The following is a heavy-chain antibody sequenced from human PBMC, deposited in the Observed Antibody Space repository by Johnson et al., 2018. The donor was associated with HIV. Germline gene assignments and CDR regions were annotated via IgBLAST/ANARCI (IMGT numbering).Heavy chain of an antibody. CDR1: GFTFSSYW. CDR3: ARSRGYYGTDAFDI. Sequence: VQLVESGGGVVQPGGSLRLSCAASGFTFSSYWMHWVRQDPGKGLVWVSRIKSDGSYTSYADSVKGRFTISRDNAKNTLYRQMNSLRPEDTAGYYCARSRGYYGTDAFDIWGQGTMVTVSS. D-gene: IGHD3-22*01. CDR2: IKSDGSYT. V-gene: IGHV3-74*02. J-gene: IGHJ3*02.